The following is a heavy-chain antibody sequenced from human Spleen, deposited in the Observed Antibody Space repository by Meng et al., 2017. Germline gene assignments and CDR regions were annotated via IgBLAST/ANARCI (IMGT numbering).Heavy chain of an antibody. V-gene: IGHV1-2*06. CDR1: GYTFTGYY. J-gene: IGHJ6*02. D-gene: IGHD3-9*01. CDR2: INPNSGGT. Sequence: ASVKVSCKASGYTFTGYYMHWVRQAPGQGLEWMGRINPNSGGTNYAQKFQGRVTMTRDTSISTAYMELRSLRSDDTAVYYCARDFYDILTGYHASYYGMDVWGQGTTVTVSS. CDR3: ARDFYDILTGYHASYYGMDV.